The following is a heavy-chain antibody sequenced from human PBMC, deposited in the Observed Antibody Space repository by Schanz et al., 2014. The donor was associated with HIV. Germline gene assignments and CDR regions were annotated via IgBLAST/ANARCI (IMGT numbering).Heavy chain of an antibody. CDR1: GFTFSTYS. D-gene: IGHD1-26*01. CDR2: ISGSSTYI. J-gene: IGHJ4*02. Sequence: VQLVESGGGLVKPGGSLRLSCAASGFTFSTYSMNWARQAPGKGLEWVSSISGSSTYIYYADLVKGRFTISRDNAKKSLYLQMNSLRAEDTAVYYCARDRISTVGAPHFDLWGQGTLVTVSS. CDR3: ARDRISTVGAPHFDL. V-gene: IGHV3-21*01.